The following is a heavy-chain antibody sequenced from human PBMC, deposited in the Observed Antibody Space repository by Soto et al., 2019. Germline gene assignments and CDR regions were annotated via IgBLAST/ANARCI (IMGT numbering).Heavy chain of an antibody. D-gene: IGHD2-2*01. CDR1: GFGFSNAW. CDR2: IKSKTDGGTT. V-gene: IGHV3-15*01. J-gene: IGHJ4*02. Sequence: PGGSLRLSCAGSGFGFSNAWLSWVRQAPGMGLEWVGRIKSKTDGGTTDYAAPVKGRFTISRDDSKNTLYLQMNSLKTEDTAVYYCTTDPPRYCSSTTCYLGHWGQGTLVTVSS. CDR3: TTDPPRYCSSTTCYLGH.